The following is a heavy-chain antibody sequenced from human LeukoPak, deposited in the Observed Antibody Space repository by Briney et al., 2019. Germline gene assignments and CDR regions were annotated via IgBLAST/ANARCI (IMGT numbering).Heavy chain of an antibody. V-gene: IGHV3-74*01. Sequence: PGGSLRLSCAASGNYWMHWVRQVPGKGLVWVSHINSDGSXTXYADSVKGRFTISKDNAKNTVYLQMNSLRAEDTAVYYCVSFYETYWGRGTLVTVSS. CDR2: INSDGSXT. D-gene: IGHD2/OR15-2a*01. CDR1: GNYW. CDR3: VSFYETY. J-gene: IGHJ4*02.